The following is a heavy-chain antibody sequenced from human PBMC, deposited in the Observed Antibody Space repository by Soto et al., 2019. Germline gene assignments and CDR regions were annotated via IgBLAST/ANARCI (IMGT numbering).Heavy chain of an antibody. CDR3: ARVHSSSYHYFAY. D-gene: IGHD6-13*01. V-gene: IGHV3-66*01. J-gene: IGHJ4*02. CDR2: LYSAGSA. CDR1: GFTVSSYH. Sequence: EVQLVESGGGLVQPGGSLRLSCAASGFTVSSYHMSWVRQAPGKGLEWVSVLYSAGSADFADSVKGRFTISRDNSKNTLYLQMSSLGAEETAVYYWARVHSSSYHYFAYGGQEPLVTVSS.